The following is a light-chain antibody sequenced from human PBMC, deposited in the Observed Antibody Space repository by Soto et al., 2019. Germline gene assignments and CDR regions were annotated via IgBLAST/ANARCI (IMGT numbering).Light chain of an antibody. CDR1: QGISSY. CDR2: AAS. J-gene: IGKJ5*01. Sequence: AILMTQSPSSFSASTGDRVTITCRASQGISSYLAWYQQKPGKAPKLLIYAASTLQSGVPSRFSGSGSGTDFTLTISCLQSEDFATYYCQQYYSYPPTFGQGTRLEIK. V-gene: IGKV1-8*01. CDR3: QQYYSYPPT.